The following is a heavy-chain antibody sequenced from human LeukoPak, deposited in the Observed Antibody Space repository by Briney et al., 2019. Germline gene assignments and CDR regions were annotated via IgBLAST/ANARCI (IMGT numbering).Heavy chain of an antibody. CDR2: ISSSSCTI. V-gene: IGHV3-48*04. Sequence: GGPLRLSCAASGFTFSSYSMNWVRQAPGKGLEWVSYISSSSCTIYYADSVKGRFTISRDNAKNSLCLQMYSLRAEDTAVYYCARDLIRHGRNSDSAYCGQGTLVTVSS. J-gene: IGHJ4*02. D-gene: IGHD4-23*01. CDR3: ARDLIRHGRNSDSAY. CDR1: GFTFSSYS.